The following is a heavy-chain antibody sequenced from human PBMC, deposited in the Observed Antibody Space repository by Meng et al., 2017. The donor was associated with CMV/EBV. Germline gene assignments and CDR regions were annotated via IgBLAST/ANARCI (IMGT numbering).Heavy chain of an antibody. CDR3: AKDPRDSYYYDSSGYV. V-gene: IGHV3-30*02. D-gene: IGHD3-22*01. CDR1: GFTFGDYA. J-gene: IGHJ4*02. Sequence: GESLKISCTASGFTFGDYAMSWVRQAPGKGLEWVAFIRYDGSNKYYADSVKGRFTISRDNSKNTLYLQMNSLRAEDTAVYYCAKDPRDSYYYDSSGYVWGQGTLVTVSS. CDR2: IRYDGSNK.